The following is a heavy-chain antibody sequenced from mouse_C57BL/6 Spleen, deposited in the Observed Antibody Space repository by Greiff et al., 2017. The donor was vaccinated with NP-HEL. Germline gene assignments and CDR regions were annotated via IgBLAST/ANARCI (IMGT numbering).Heavy chain of an antibody. V-gene: IGHV14-1*01. CDR2: IDPEDGDT. Sequence: EVQLQQSGAELVRPGASVKLSCTASGFNIKDYYMHWVKQRPEQGLEWIGRIDPEDGDTESAPKFQGKATMTADTSSNTAYLQRSSLTSEDTAVYYCTAYYYGSSQAWFAYWGQGTLVTVSA. J-gene: IGHJ3*01. CDR1: GFNIKDYY. CDR3: TAYYYGSSQAWFAY. D-gene: IGHD1-1*01.